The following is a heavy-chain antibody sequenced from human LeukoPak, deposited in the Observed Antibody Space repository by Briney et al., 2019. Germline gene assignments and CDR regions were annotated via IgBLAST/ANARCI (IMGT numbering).Heavy chain of an antibody. J-gene: IGHJ4*02. V-gene: IGHV4-34*01. Sequence: PSETLSLTCAVYGGSFSGYYWSWIRQPPGKGLEWIGEINHNGSTNYNPSLKSRVTISVDTSKNQFSLKLSSVTAADTAVYYCARGRVYYGSGSYYPLDYWGQGTLVTVSS. CDR2: INHNGST. D-gene: IGHD3-10*01. CDR1: GGSFSGYY. CDR3: ARGRVYYGSGSYYPLDY.